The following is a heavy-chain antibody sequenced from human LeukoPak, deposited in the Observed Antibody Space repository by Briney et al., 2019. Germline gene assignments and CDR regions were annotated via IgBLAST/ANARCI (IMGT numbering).Heavy chain of an antibody. D-gene: IGHD3-10*01. V-gene: IGHV3-23*01. CDR1: GFTFSSYA. J-gene: IGHJ4*02. CDR3: AKSYGSGSYYCYFDY. Sequence: GGSLRLSCAASGFTFSSYAMSWVRQAPGKGLGWVSAISGSGGSTYYADSVKGRFTISRDNSKNTLYLQMNSLRAEDTAVYYCAKSYGSGSYYCYFDYWGQGTLVTVSS. CDR2: ISGSGGST.